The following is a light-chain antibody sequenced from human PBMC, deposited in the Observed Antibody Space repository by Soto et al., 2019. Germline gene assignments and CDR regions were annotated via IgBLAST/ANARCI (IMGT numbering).Light chain of an antibody. J-gene: IGLJ1*01. V-gene: IGLV2-14*01. CDR1: SSDVGGYNF. Sequence: QSVLTHPASVSGSPGQSITISCTGTSSDVGGYNFVSWYQQYPGTAPKVVIYEVNNRPSGVSDRFSGSKSGNTASLTISGLQAEDEADYYCSSYTTSSTLVFGTGTKV. CDR2: EVN. CDR3: SSYTTSSTLV.